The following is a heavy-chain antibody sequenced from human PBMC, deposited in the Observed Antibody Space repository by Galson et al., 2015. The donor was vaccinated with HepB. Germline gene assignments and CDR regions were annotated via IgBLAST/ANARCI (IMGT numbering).Heavy chain of an antibody. CDR3: ARAGSGTIRFLEWLSQPNWFDP. J-gene: IGHJ5*02. D-gene: IGHD3-3*01. CDR2: INTNTGNP. CDR1: GYTFTSYA. Sequence: SVKVSCKASGYTFTSYAMNWVRQAPGQGLEWMGWINTNTGNPTYAQGFTGRFVFSLDTSVSTAYLQISSLKAEDTAVYYCARAGSGTIRFLEWLSQPNWFDPWGQGTLVTVSS. V-gene: IGHV7-4-1*02.